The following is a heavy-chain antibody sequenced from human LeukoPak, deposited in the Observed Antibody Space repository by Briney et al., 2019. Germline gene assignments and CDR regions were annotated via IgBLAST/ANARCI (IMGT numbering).Heavy chain of an antibody. CDR1: GGSIRSYY. J-gene: IGHJ4*02. D-gene: IGHD6-19*01. CDR2: FFFGGST. CDR3: ARRRYISGQIDY. V-gene: IGHV4-59*08. Sequence: SETLSLTCTVSGGSIRSYYWSWIRQPPGKGLEWIGCFFFGGSTDYNPSLQSRVTISVDTSKNQLSLRVSSVTASDTAVYYCARRRYISGQIDYWGQGTLVTVSS.